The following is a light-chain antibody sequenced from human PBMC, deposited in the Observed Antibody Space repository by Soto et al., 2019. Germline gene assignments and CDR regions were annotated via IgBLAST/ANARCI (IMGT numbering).Light chain of an antibody. V-gene: IGKV2D-30*01. J-gene: IGKJ1*01. CDR2: AIS. CDR3: MQHTHWPHT. Sequence: DVVLTQSPLSLPVTLGQPASISCRSSQGLEYSDGNTHLSWYQQRPGQSPRRLIYAISNWDSGVPDRFSGSGSGTDFTLKISWVEAEDVGIYYCMQHTHWPHTFGQGTRVEIK. CDR1: QGLEYSDGNTH.